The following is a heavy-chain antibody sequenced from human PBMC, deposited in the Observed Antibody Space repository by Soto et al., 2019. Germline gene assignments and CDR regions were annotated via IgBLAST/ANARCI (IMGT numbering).Heavy chain of an antibody. CDR2: IYSSGNS. Sequence: PSETLSLTCTVSGGSISSGGHYWSWIRQHPGKGLEWIGYIYSSGNSYYNPSLKSRVTISVDTSKNQFSLNLRSVTAADTAVYYCARHYYDRSGYSLYYSDYWGQGTLVTVSS. CDR3: ARHYYDRSGYSLYYSDY. V-gene: IGHV4-31*03. CDR1: GGSISSGGHY. D-gene: IGHD3-22*01. J-gene: IGHJ4*02.